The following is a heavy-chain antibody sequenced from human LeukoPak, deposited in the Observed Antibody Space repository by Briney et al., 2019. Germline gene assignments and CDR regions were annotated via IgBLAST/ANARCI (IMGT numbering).Heavy chain of an antibody. Sequence: SVKVSCKASGGTFSSYAIIWVRQAPGQGREWMGGIIPIFGTANYAQKFQGRVTITTDESTSTAYMELSSLRSEDTAVYYCARDLSVTTVPYYYYMDVWGKGTTVTVSS. CDR3: ARDLSVTTVPYYYYMDV. V-gene: IGHV1-69*05. CDR1: GGTFSSYA. D-gene: IGHD4-11*01. CDR2: IIPIFGTA. J-gene: IGHJ6*03.